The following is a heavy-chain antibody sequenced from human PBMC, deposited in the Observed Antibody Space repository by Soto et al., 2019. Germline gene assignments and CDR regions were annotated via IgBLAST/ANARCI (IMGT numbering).Heavy chain of an antibody. CDR2: INHSGST. V-gene: IGHV4-34*01. CDR1: GGSFSGYY. Sequence: SETLSLTCAVYGGSFSGYYWSWIRQPPGMGLEWIGEINHSGSTNYNPSLKSRVTISVDTSKNQFSLKLSSVTAADTAVYYCARGGGIAASPLGYWGQGTLVTVSS. J-gene: IGHJ4*02. CDR3: ARGGGIAASPLGY. D-gene: IGHD6-6*01.